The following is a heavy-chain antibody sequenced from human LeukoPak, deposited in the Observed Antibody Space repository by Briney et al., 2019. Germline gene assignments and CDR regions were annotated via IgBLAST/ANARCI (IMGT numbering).Heavy chain of an antibody. CDR2: ISYDGSNK. V-gene: IGHV3-30-3*01. CDR3: AKDRTTGTTGDYFDY. D-gene: IGHD1-1*01. J-gene: IGHJ4*02. Sequence: GRSPRLSCAASGFTFSSYAMHWVRQAPGKGLEWVAVISYDGSNKYYADSVKGRFTISRDNSKNTLYLQMNSLRAEDTAVYYCAKDRTTGTTGDYFDYWGQGTLVTVSS. CDR1: GFTFSSYA.